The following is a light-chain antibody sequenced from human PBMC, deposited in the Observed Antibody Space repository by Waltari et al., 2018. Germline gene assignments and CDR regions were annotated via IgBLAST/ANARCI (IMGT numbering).Light chain of an antibody. CDR3: SSYTNSNSGV. V-gene: IGLV2-14*03. CDR1: SGDIGVFHY. J-gene: IGLJ3*02. CDR2: AVS. Sequence: QSALTQPASVSGSPGQPITISYTGTSGDIGVFHYVSWYQQHPGKVPKLLIYAVSKRPSGVSNRVAGSKSGNTASLTISGREAEDEADYYCSSYTNSNSGVFGGGTKLTVL.